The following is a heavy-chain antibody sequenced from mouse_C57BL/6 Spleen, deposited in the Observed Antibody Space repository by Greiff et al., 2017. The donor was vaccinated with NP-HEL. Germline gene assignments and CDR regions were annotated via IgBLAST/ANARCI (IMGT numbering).Heavy chain of an antibody. D-gene: IGHD1-1*01. CDR3: AREIFIITTVVAPFYAMDY. CDR1: GYTFTSYW. Sequence: QVQLQQPGAELVKPGASVKLSCKASGYTFTSYWMHWVKQRPGQGLEWIGMIHPNSGSTNYNEKFKSKATLTVDKSSSTAYMQLSSLTSEDSAVYYCAREIFIITTVVAPFYAMDYWGQGTSVTVSS. J-gene: IGHJ4*01. V-gene: IGHV1-64*01. CDR2: IHPNSGST.